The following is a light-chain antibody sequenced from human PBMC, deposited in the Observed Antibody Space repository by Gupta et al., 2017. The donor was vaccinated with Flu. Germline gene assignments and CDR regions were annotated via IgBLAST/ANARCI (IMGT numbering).Light chain of an antibody. J-gene: IGLJ3*02. CDR3: LVYYGGAWV. CDR2: SAT. Sequence: VVTPEPSLTVSPGGPVPLPCASRAGPVTRGYYPNWFQQKPGQAPRALMYSATNKHAGTPARFSGSVRGGKVALTLAGGQPEDEADYYCLVYYGGAWVLGGGTKLTVL. CDR1: AGPVTRGYY. V-gene: IGLV7-43*01.